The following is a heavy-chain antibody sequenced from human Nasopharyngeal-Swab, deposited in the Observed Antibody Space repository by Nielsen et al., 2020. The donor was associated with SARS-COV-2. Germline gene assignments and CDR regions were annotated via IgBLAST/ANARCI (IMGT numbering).Heavy chain of an antibody. V-gene: IGHV5-51*01. CDR2: IYPGDSDT. CDR3: AGPVGGGSYGRPDAFDI. J-gene: IGHJ3*02. Sequence: GESLKISCKGSGYSFTSYWIGWVRQMPGKGLERMGIIYPGDSDTRYSPSFQGQVTISADKSISTAYLQWSSLKASDTAMYYCAGPVGGGSYGRPDAFDIWGQGTMVTVSS. D-gene: IGHD5-18*01. CDR1: GYSFTSYW.